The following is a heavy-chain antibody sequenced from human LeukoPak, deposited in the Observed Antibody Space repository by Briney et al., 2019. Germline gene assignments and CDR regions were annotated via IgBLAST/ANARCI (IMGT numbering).Heavy chain of an antibody. CDR3: ARDAGSSLWFDP. CDR2: INSGSRYI. D-gene: IGHD3-10*01. Sequence: PGGSLRLSCAASGFTFSTYAMNWVRQAPGKGLEWVSSINSGSRYIYYADPVKGRFTISRDNAKNSMYLQMNSLRAEDTAVYYCARDAGSSLWFDPWGQGTLVTVSS. CDR1: GFTFSTYA. J-gene: IGHJ5*02. V-gene: IGHV3-21*01.